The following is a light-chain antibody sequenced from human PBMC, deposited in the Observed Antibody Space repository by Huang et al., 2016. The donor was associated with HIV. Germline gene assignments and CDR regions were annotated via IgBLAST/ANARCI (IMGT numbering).Light chain of an antibody. V-gene: IGKV1-9*01. Sequence: IQLTQSPSSLSIYVGDKVTITCRASQGIPNYVAWYQQRPGKAPKLLIYAASTLQNGVPSRFSGSGSGADFSLSIANVQPEDSATYYCQQFSSYPLTFGGGTKVEIK. CDR1: QGIPNY. CDR2: AAS. J-gene: IGKJ4*01. CDR3: QQFSSYPLT.